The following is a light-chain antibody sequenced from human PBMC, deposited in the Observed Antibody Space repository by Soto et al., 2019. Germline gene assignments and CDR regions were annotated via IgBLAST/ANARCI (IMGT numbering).Light chain of an antibody. J-gene: IGKJ4*01. V-gene: IGKV3-15*01. CDR2: GAF. Sequence: EIVMTQSPVTLSVSPGERATLSCRASQSVSSNLAWYQQKPGQAPSLLIYGAFTRATGIPARFSGTGSGTEFTLTISSLQSEDFAVYYCQQRRNLLSFGGGTKVDIK. CDR1: QSVSSN. CDR3: QQRRNLLS.